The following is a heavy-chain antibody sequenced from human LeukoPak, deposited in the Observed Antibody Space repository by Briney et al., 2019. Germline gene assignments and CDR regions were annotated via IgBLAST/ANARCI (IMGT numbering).Heavy chain of an antibody. CDR1: GGSISSYY. J-gene: IGHJ4*02. D-gene: IGHD4-17*01. CDR2: IYTSGST. Sequence: SETLSLTCTVSGGSISSYYWSWIWQPAGKGLEWIGRIYTSGSTNYNPSLKSRVTISVDKSKNQFSLKLSSVTAADTAVYYCAREAFAVTPFDYWGQGTLVTVSS. V-gene: IGHV4-4*07. CDR3: AREAFAVTPFDY.